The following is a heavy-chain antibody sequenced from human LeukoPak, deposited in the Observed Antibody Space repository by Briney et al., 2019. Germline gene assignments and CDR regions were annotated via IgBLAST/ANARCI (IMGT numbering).Heavy chain of an antibody. J-gene: IGHJ6*03. Sequence: GGSLRLSCAASGFTFSSYEMNWVRQAPGKGLEWVSYISSSGSTIYYADSVKGRFTISRDNAKNSLYLQMDSLRAEDTAVYYCAKSDMVRGVIITYYYYYMDVWGKGTTVTISS. CDR3: AKSDMVRGVIITYYYYYMDV. D-gene: IGHD3-10*01. V-gene: IGHV3-48*03. CDR1: GFTFSSYE. CDR2: ISSSGSTI.